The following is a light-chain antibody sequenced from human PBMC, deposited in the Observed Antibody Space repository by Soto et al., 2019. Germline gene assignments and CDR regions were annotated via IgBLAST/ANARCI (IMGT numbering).Light chain of an antibody. CDR1: QSVSSN. J-gene: IGKJ1*01. Sequence: EIVMTQSPATLSVSPGERATLSCRASQSVSSNLAWYQQKPGQAPSLLIFGAFTRATGPPARFSGSESGTDFTLTIRSLKPGDFAVYYCQQYSIWRTFGQGTKVDIK. CDR2: GAF. CDR3: QQYSIWRT. V-gene: IGKV3D-15*01.